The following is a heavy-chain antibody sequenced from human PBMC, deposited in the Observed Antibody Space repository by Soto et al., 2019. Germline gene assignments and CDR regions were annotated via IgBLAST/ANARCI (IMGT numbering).Heavy chain of an antibody. Sequence: GVSLRLSCAASGFTFSSYAMSWVRQAPGKGLEWVSAISGSGGSTYYADSVKGRFTISSDNSKNTLYLQMNSLRAEDTAVYYCAKDFREDYYDSSGYYGPCDYWGQGTRVTVSS. CDR2: ISGSGGST. D-gene: IGHD3-22*01. CDR1: GFTFSSYA. CDR3: AKDFREDYYDSSGYYGPCDY. J-gene: IGHJ4*02. V-gene: IGHV3-23*01.